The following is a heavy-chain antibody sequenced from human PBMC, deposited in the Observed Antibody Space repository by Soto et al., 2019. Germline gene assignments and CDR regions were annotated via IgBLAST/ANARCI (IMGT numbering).Heavy chain of an antibody. V-gene: IGHV3-66*01. Sequence: EVQLVESGGGLVQPGRSLRLSCAASGFTVSSNYMSWVRQAPGKWLVWVSVIYSGGSTYYADSVKGQFTISRDNSNNTLYLQMNSLRAEDSAVYSGARIGDDYSGDYRGQGTLVTVSS. CDR1: GFTVSSNY. CDR3: ARIGDDYSGDY. J-gene: IGHJ4*02. D-gene: IGHD4-4*01. CDR2: IYSGGST.